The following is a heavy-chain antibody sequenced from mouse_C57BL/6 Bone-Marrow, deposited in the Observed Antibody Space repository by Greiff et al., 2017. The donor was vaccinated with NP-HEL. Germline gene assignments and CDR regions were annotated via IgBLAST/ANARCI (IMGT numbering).Heavy chain of an antibody. D-gene: IGHD1-1*01. J-gene: IGHJ3*01. Sequence: VKLQQPGAELVRPGTSVKLSCKASGYTFTSYWMHWVKQRPGQGLEWIGVIDPSDSYTNYNQKFKGKATLTVDTSSSTAYMQLSSLTSEDSAVYYCARVTTVVDGFAYWGQGTLVTVSA. CDR2: IDPSDSYT. V-gene: IGHV1-59*01. CDR1: GYTFTSYW. CDR3: ARVTTVVDGFAY.